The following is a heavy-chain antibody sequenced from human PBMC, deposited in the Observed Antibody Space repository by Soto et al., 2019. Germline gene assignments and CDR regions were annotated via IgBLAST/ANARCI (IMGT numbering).Heavy chain of an antibody. CDR3: AVGRIVVVPAATPYNGFDP. V-gene: IGHV4-34*01. CDR2: INHSGST. CDR1: GGSFSGYY. D-gene: IGHD2-2*01. Sequence: SETLSLTCAVYGGSFSGYYWSWIRQPPGKGLEWIGEINHSGSTNYNPSLKSRVTISVDTSKNQFALELSSVTAADTAVYYCAVGRIVVVPAATPYNGFDPWGQGTLVTVSS. J-gene: IGHJ5*02.